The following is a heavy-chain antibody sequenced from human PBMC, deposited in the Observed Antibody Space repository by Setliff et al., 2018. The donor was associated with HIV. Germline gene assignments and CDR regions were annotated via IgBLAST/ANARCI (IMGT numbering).Heavy chain of an antibody. Sequence: TLSLTCAVYGGSFSGYYWSWIRQPPGKGLEWIGEINHSGSTNYNPSLKSRVTISVDTSKNQFSLKLSSVTAADTAVYYCAREGSSWYRYFDYWGQGTLVTVSS. D-gene: IGHD6-13*01. V-gene: IGHV4-34*01. CDR2: INHSGST. CDR3: AREGSSWYRYFDY. CDR1: GGSFSGYY. J-gene: IGHJ4*02.